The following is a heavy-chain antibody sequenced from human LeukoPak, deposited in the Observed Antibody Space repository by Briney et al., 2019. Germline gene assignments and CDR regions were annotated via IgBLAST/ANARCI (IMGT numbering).Heavy chain of an antibody. J-gene: IGHJ5*02. Sequence: SETLSLTFTVSGGSISSYYWSWIRQPPGKGLEWIGYIYYSGSTNYNPSLKSRVTISVDTSKNQFSLKLSSVTAADTAVYYCAREPVASKGFDPWGQGTLVTVSS. CDR1: GGSISSYY. CDR3: AREPVASKGFDP. D-gene: IGHD2-15*01. CDR2: IYYSGST. V-gene: IGHV4-59*12.